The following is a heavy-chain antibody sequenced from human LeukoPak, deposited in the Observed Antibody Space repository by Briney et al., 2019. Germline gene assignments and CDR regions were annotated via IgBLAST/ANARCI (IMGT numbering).Heavy chain of an antibody. CDR3: ARAGYSSSQFYGMDV. V-gene: IGHV1-18*01. D-gene: IGHD6-13*01. Sequence: ASVKVSCNASGYTFTSYGISWVRQAPGQGLEWMGGISAYNGNTNYAQKLQGRVTITTDTSTSTAYMELRSLRSDDTAVYYCARAGYSSSQFYGMDVWGQGTTVTVSS. J-gene: IGHJ6*02. CDR1: GYTFTSYG. CDR2: ISAYNGNT.